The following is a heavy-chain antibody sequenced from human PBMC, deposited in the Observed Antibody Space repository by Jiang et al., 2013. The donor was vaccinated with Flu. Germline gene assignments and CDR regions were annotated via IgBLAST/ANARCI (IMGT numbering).Heavy chain of an antibody. V-gene: IGHV2-5*02. D-gene: IGHD3-10*01. Sequence: YWDDDKRYSPSLKSRLTITKDTSKNQVVLTMTNMDPVDTATYYCAHGRQYYYGSGSYYNWFDPWGQGTLVTVSS. CDR3: AHGRQYYYGSGSYYNWFDP. J-gene: IGHJ5*02. CDR2: YWDDDK.